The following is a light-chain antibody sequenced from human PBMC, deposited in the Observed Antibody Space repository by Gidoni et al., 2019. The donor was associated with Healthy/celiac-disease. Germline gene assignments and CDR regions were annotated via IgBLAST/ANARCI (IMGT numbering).Light chain of an antibody. Sequence: DIQLTQSPSFLSASVGDSVTITCPASQGISSYLAWYQQKPGKAPKLLIYAASTLQSGVPARFSGSGSGTEFTLTISRLQPEDVATYYCKQLKSYLLTFGPGTKVDIK. V-gene: IGKV1-9*01. CDR1: QGISSY. J-gene: IGKJ3*01. CDR2: AAS. CDR3: KQLKSYLLT.